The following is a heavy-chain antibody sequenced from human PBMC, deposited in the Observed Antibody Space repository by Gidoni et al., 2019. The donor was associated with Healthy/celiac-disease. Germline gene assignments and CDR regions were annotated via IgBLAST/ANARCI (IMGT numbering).Heavy chain of an antibody. CDR2: IRSKAYGGTT. CDR1: EFPFGDYA. V-gene: IGHV3-49*05. J-gene: IGHJ6*02. Sequence: EVQLVASGGGLVKPGRSLRLPRTASEFPFGDYAMSWFRQAPGKGLEWVGFIRSKAYGGTTEYGASVKGRFTISRDDSKSIAYLQMNSLKTEDTAVYYCTRDSDYYYGMDVWGQGTTVTVS. CDR3: TRDSDYYYGMDV.